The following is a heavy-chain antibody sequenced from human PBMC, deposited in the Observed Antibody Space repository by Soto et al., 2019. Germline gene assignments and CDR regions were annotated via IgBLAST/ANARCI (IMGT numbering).Heavy chain of an antibody. J-gene: IGHJ4*02. CDR2: IHYSGRS. Sequence: SETLSLTCTVSGDSVSGSSYYWVWIRQSPGKGLEWIGSIHYSGRSYYNPSLKSRVTLYVDTSKNQFSLKVNSVTAADTAFYYCARHTSGGYYKQLDYWGQGTLVTVSS. CDR1: GDSVSGSSYY. CDR3: ARHTSGGYYKQLDY. V-gene: IGHV4-39*01. D-gene: IGHD3-10*01.